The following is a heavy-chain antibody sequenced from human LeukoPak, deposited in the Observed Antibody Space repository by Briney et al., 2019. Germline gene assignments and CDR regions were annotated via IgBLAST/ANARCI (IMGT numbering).Heavy chain of an antibody. CDR2: IYSGGNT. V-gene: IGHV3-53*01. D-gene: IGHD3-22*01. J-gene: IGHJ4*02. Sequence: PGGSLRLSCAASGFTFSSNYMSWVRQASGQGLEWVSVIYSGGNTYYADSVKGRFTISRDNSKNTLFLQMNSVRDEDTAVYYCARSLFNSYHSTGYIDYWGQGTLVTVSS. CDR1: GFTFSSNY. CDR3: ARSLFNSYHSTGYIDY.